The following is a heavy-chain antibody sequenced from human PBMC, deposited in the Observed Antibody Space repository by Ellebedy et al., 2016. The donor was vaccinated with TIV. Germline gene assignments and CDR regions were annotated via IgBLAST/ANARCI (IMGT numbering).Heavy chain of an antibody. CDR3: ATQSYYDSSGYDY. Sequence: ASVKVSCKVSGYTLTELSMHWVRQAPGQGLEWMGRIIPILGIANYAQKFQGRVTITADKSTSTAYMELSSLRSEDTAVYYCATQSYYDSSGYDYWGQGTLVTVSS. CDR1: GYTLTELS. CDR2: IIPILGIA. V-gene: IGHV1-69*02. J-gene: IGHJ4*02. D-gene: IGHD3-22*01.